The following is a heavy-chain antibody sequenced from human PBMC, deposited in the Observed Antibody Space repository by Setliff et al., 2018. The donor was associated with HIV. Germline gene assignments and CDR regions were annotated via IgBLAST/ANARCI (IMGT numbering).Heavy chain of an antibody. V-gene: IGHV4-34*01. CDR2: INHSGGT. CDR3: ARGWGHDGFDF. CDR1: GRSFSGYY. Sequence: KPSETLSLTCAVYGRSFSGYYWNWIRQSPGEGLEWIGEINHSGGTNYNPSLKSRVTMSIDTSKNQFSLNVSSVTAADTAVYYCARGWGHDGFDFWGQGTMVTVSS. J-gene: IGHJ3*01. D-gene: IGHD7-27*01.